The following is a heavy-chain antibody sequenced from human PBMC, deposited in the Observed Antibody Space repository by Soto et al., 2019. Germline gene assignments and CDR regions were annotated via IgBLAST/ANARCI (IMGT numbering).Heavy chain of an antibody. D-gene: IGHD4-17*01. Sequence: SGPTLVNPTQTLTLTCTFSGFSLSTSKVGVGWIRQPPGKAPEWLVFIYWDDDKRYSPSLKSRLTITKDTSKNQVVLTMTNMDPVDTATYYCARTKGSTVTYYFDYWGQGTLVTVSS. J-gene: IGHJ4*02. CDR2: IYWDDDK. CDR3: ARTKGSTVTYYFDY. CDR1: GFSLSTSKVG. V-gene: IGHV2-5*02.